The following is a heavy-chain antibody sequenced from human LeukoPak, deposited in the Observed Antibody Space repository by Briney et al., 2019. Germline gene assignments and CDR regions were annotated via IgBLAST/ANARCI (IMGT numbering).Heavy chain of an antibody. CDR2: INHSGST. J-gene: IGHJ6*02. V-gene: IGHV4-34*01. CDR1: VGSFSGYY. D-gene: IGHD3-22*01. CDR3: ANLHYYDSSGYPSYYYGMDV. Sequence: SETLSLTCAVYVGSFSGYYWSWIRQPPGKGLEWIGEINHSGSTNYNPSLKSRVTVSVDTSKNQFSLKLSSVTAADTAVYYCANLHYYDSSGYPSYYYGMDVWGQGTTVTVSS.